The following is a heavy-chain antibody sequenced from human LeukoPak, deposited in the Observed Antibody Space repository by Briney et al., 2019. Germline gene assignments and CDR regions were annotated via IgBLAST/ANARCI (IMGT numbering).Heavy chain of an antibody. CDR3: ARDSTGGSGSYYTYFDY. V-gene: IGHV4-61*02. Sequence: PSQTLSLTCTVSGGSISSGSYYWSWIRQPAGKGLEWIGRIYTSGSTNYNPSLKSRVTMSVDTSKNQFSLKLSSVTAADTAVYYCARDSTGGSGSYYTYFDYWGQGTLVTVSS. J-gene: IGHJ4*02. CDR2: IYTSGST. CDR1: GGSISSGSYY. D-gene: IGHD3-10*01.